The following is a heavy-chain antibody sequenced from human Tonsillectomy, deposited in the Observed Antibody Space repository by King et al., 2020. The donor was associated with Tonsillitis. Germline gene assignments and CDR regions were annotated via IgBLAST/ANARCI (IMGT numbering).Heavy chain of an antibody. CDR2: ISNRCGKT. CDR1: GFTFSSYA. J-gene: IGHJ4*02. D-gene: IGHD6-19*01. CDR3: AKDGHSSGWYYFDY. Sequence: VQLVESGGGLVQPGGSLRLSCSASGFTFSSYAMSWVRQAPGKGLGWVPGISNRCGKTYYAESVKGRFTISSDNSKNTLYLQMNSLRAGDTAAYYCAKDGHSSGWYYFDYWGQGTLVTVSS. V-gene: IGHV3-23*04.